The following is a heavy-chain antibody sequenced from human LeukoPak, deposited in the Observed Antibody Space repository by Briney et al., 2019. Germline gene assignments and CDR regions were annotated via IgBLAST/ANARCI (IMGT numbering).Heavy chain of an antibody. J-gene: IGHJ3*02. Sequence: ASVKVSCKASGYTFTDFYMHWVRQAPGQGLEWMGWSNPNSGGRNYAQKFQGRVTMTRDTSISTAYMELSRLRSDDTAVYYCARARRSSWYGDAFDIWGQGTMVTVSS. V-gene: IGHV1-2*02. CDR1: GYTFTDFY. D-gene: IGHD6-13*01. CDR3: ARARRSSWYGDAFDI. CDR2: SNPNSGGR.